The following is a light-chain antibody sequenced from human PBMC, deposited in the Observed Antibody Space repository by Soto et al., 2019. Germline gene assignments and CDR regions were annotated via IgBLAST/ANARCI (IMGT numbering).Light chain of an antibody. Sequence: EIVLAQSPGTLSLSPGERATLFCRASQSFTTSQLAWYQQRPGQAPRVLIFGASRRATGIPDRFSGSGSGTDFTLTISRLDPEDSAVYYCQQYASSPRTFGQGTKVDIK. J-gene: IGKJ1*01. CDR3: QQYASSPRT. CDR1: QSFTTSQ. CDR2: GAS. V-gene: IGKV3-20*01.